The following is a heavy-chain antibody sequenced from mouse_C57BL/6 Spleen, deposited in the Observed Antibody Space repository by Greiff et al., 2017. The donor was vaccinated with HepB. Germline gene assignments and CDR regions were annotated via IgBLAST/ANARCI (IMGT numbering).Heavy chain of an antibody. Sequence: QVQLQQPGAELVKPGASVKLSCKASGYTFTSYWMHWVQQSPGQGLEWIGMIHPNSGSTNYNEKFKSKATLTVDKSSSTAYMQLSSLTSWDSAVYYWARVKELGGTVVATRPYAMDYWGQGTSVTGAS. CDR3: ARVKELGGTVVATRPYAMDY. J-gene: IGHJ4*01. V-gene: IGHV1-64*01. CDR2: IHPNSGST. CDR1: GYTFTSYW. D-gene: IGHD1-1*01.